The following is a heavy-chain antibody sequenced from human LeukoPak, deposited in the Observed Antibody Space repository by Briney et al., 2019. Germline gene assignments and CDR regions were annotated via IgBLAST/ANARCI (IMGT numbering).Heavy chain of an antibody. CDR3: ARPSYYDQPLDAFDI. CDR1: GGSISSYY. Sequence: SETLSLTCTVSGGSISSYYWSWTRQPPGKGLEWIGYIYYSGSTNYNPSLKSRVTISVDTSKNQFSLKLSSVTAADTAVYYCARPSYYDQPLDAFDIWGQGTMVTVSS. V-gene: IGHV4-59*08. CDR2: IYYSGST. J-gene: IGHJ3*02. D-gene: IGHD3-22*01.